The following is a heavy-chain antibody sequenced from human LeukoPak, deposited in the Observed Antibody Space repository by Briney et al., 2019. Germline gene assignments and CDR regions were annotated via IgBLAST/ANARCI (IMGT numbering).Heavy chain of an antibody. Sequence: GGSLRLSCATSGFTFSNHEMNWVRQAPGKGLEWVAHTSRGGSDISYADSVKGRFTISTDNANCSLYLQMNSLRAEDTAVYFCVRARLIRLENFFDYWGQGTLVTVSS. CDR1: GFTFSNHE. J-gene: IGHJ4*02. CDR3: VRARLIRLENFFDY. CDR2: TSRGGSDI. V-gene: IGHV3-48*03. D-gene: IGHD2-21*02.